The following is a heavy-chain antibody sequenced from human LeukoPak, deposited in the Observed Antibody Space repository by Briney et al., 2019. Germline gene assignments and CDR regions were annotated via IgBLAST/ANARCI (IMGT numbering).Heavy chain of an antibody. CDR1: GYSFTSYW. D-gene: IGHD3-22*01. CDR2: IYPGDSDT. J-gene: IGHJ4*02. Sequence: GESLKISCKGSGYSFTSYWIGWVRQMPGKGLEGLGIIYPGDSDTRYSPSFQGQVTISADKSISTAYLQWSSLKASDTAMYYCARLSVVVTLGYFDYWGQGTLVTVSS. V-gene: IGHV5-51*01. CDR3: ARLSVVVTLGYFDY.